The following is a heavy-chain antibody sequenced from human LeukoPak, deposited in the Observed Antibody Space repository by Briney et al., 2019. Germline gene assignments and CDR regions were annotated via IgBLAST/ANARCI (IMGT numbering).Heavy chain of an antibody. J-gene: IGHJ4*02. CDR2: ISSSSSTI. Sequence: GGSLRLSCAASGFTFSRCDMHWVRQAPGKGLEWVSYISSSSSTIYYADSVKGRFTISRDNAKNSLYLQMNSLRAEDTAVYYCARESVDYWGQGTLVTVSS. CDR1: GFTFSRCD. V-gene: IGHV3-48*01. CDR3: ARESVDY.